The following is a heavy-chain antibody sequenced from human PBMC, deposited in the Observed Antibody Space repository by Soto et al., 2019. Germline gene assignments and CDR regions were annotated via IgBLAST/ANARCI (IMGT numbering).Heavy chain of an antibody. V-gene: IGHV4-61*01. CDR3: ARTYCSSASCYGLYYYGMDV. D-gene: IGHD2-2*01. J-gene: IGHJ6*02. Sequence: NPSETLSLTCTVSSGSVSSHSYYWSWIRQPPGKGLEWIGYIYYSGSTYYNPSLKSQVTISVDTSKNQFSLKLRSVTAADTAVYYCARTYCSSASCYGLYYYGMDVWGQGTMVTVSS. CDR1: SGSVSSHSYY. CDR2: IYYSGST.